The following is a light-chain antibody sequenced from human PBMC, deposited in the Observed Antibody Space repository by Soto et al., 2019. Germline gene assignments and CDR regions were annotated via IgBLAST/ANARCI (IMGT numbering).Light chain of an antibody. Sequence: EIVLTQSPATLSLSPEERATLSCRASQSVRTSLAWYQQQPGQAPRLLIYDASNKATGIPARFSGSGSGTDFTLTISSLEPKDFAVYYCQQRSNWPGTFGQGTKVEIK. CDR3: QQRSNWPGT. J-gene: IGKJ1*01. CDR2: DAS. CDR1: QSVRTS. V-gene: IGKV3-11*01.